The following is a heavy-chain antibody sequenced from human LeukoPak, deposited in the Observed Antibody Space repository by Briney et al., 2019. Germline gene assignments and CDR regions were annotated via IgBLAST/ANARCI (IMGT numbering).Heavy chain of an antibody. CDR3: ARGLKTVTDAFDI. CDR1: GGSFSGYY. V-gene: IGHV4-34*01. D-gene: IGHD4-17*01. CDR2: INHSGST. J-gene: IGHJ3*02. Sequence: SETLSLTCAVYGGSFSGYYWSWIRQPPGKGLEWIGEINHSGSTNYNPSLKSRVTISLDTSKNQFSLKLSSVTAADTAVYYCARGLKTVTDAFDIWGQGTMVTVSS.